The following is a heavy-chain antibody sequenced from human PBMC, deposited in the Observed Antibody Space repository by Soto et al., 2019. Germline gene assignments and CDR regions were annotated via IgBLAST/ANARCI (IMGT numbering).Heavy chain of an antibody. D-gene: IGHD3-10*01. Sequence: PSETLSLTCTVSGGSISSGGYYWSWIRQHPGKGLEWIGYIYYSGSTYYNPSLKSRVTISVDTSKNQFSLKLSSVTAADTAGYYCARGPGTMAKIDYWGQGTLVTVSS. J-gene: IGHJ4*02. CDR1: GGSISSGGYY. CDR3: ARGPGTMAKIDY. CDR2: IYYSGST. V-gene: IGHV4-31*03.